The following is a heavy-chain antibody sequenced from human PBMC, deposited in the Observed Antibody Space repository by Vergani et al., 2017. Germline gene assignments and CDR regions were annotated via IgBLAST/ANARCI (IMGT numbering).Heavy chain of an antibody. CDR3: ASLTGQYYYDSSGYFDY. J-gene: IGHJ4*02. CDR2: IYHSGST. Sequence: QVQLQESGPGLVKPSGTLSLTCAVSGGSISSSNWWSWVRQPPGKGLEWIGEIYHSGSTNYNPSLKSRVTISVDKSKNQFSLKLSSVTAADTAVYYCASLTGQYYYDSSGYFDYWGQGTLGTVSS. CDR1: GGSISSSNW. D-gene: IGHD3-22*01. V-gene: IGHV4-4*02.